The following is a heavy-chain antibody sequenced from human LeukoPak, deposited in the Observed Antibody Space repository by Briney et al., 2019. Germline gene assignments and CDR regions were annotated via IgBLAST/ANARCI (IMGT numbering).Heavy chain of an antibody. CDR1: GGSISSGGYY. CDR2: IYYSGST. V-gene: IGHV4-31*03. D-gene: IGHD2-15*01. J-gene: IGHJ6*02. Sequence: PSETLSLTCTVSGGSISSGGYYWSWIRQHPGKGLEWIGYIYYSGSTYYNPSLKSRVTISVDTSKNQFSLKLSSVTAADTAVYYCARDGGYCSGGSCYSYYYYGMDVWGQGTTATVSS. CDR3: ARDGGYCSGGSCYSYYYYGMDV.